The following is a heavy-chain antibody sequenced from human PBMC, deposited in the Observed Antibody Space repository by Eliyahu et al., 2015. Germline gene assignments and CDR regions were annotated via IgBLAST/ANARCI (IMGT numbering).Heavy chain of an antibody. CDR2: IXHSGGP. V-gene: IGHV4-38-2*02. CDR3: ARVSSXGYYYYGMDV. J-gene: IGHJ6*02. Sequence: QVQLQESGPGLVKPSETLSLTCTVXXYSIXSGYYWGWIRQPPGKGLEWIGSIXHSGGPYYNPSLKSRVTISVDTSKNQFSLKLSSVTAADTAVYYCARVSSXGYYYYGMDVWGQGTTVTVSS. D-gene: IGHD6-6*01. CDR1: XYSIXSGYY.